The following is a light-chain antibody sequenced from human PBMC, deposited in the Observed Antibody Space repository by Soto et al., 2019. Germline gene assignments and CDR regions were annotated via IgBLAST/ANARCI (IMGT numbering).Light chain of an antibody. CDR3: QQYDSSPYT. J-gene: IGKJ2*01. Sequence: EIVLTQSPSTLSLSAGERATLFSRASQSVSSTYLSWYQQKHGQAPRLLIYAASSRETAIPDTFSGTGSGTDFTLTIRTLETEDFAVYYYQQYDSSPYTLGRGTKLEIK. CDR1: QSVSSTY. V-gene: IGKV3-20*01. CDR2: AAS.